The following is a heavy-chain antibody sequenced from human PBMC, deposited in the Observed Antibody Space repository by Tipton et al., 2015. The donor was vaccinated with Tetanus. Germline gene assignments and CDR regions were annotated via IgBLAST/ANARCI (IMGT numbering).Heavy chain of an antibody. CDR2: INPSGGST. Sequence: QLVQSGAEVKKPGASVKVSCKASGYTFTSYYMHWVRQAPGQGLEWMGIINPSGGSTSYAQKFQGRVTMTRDTSTSTVYMELSSLRSEDTAVYYCASSSIAGRWFDPWGQGTLVTVSS. D-gene: IGHD6-6*01. J-gene: IGHJ5*02. V-gene: IGHV1-46*01. CDR1: GYTFTSYY. CDR3: ASSSIAGRWFDP.